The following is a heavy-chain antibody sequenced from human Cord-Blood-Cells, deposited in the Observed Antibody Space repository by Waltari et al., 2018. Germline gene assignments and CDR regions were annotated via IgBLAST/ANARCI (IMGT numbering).Heavy chain of an antibody. CDR1: GFTFSSYA. CDR2: ISCSGGST. CDR3: AKPLWGQQQLGWWYFDL. V-gene: IGHV3-23*01. D-gene: IGHD6-13*01. Sequence: PGGSLRLSCAASGFTFSSYAMSWVRQAPGKGLEWVSAISCSGGSTYYAVSVKGRFTISRDNSKNTLYLQMNSLRAEDTAVYYCAKPLWGQQQLGWWYFDLWGRGTLVTVS. J-gene: IGHJ2*01.